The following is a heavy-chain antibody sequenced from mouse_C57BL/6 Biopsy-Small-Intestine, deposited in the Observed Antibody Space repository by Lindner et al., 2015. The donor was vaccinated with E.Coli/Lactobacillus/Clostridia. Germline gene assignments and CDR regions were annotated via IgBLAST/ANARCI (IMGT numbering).Heavy chain of an antibody. CDR1: GYNFNDYY. CDR3: ARGPSPDDYGDYHFDY. V-gene: IGHV1-18*01. Sequence: SVKVXCKASGYNFNDYYIHWVRQAPGQGLEWMGWISPNTVGTNYAQKFHGRVTMIRDTSISTAYMELSRLRSDDTAVYYCARGPSPDDYGDYHFDYWGQGTLVSVSS. J-gene: IGHJ4*01. CDR2: ISPNTVGT. D-gene: IGHD1-1*01.